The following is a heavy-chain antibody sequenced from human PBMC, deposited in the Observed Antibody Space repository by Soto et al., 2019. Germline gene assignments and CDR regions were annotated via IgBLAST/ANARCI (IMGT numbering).Heavy chain of an antibody. J-gene: IGHJ3*02. V-gene: IGHV4-59*01. CDR3: ARDFGASYYGDYHAFDI. D-gene: IGHD4-17*01. CDR1: GGSISSYY. Sequence: ETLSLTCTVSGGSISSYYWSWIRQPPGKGLEWIGYIYYSGSTNYNPSLKSRVTISVDTSKNQFSLKLSSVTAADTAVYYCARDFGASYYGDYHAFDIWGQGTMVTVSS. CDR2: IYYSGST.